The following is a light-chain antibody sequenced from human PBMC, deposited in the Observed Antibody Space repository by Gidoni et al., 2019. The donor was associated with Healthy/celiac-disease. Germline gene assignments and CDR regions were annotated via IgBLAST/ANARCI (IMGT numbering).Light chain of an antibody. Sequence: IQLTPFPSSLSASVGDRDTITCRASQSISSYLNWYQQKPGKAPKLLIYAASSLQSGVPSRFSGSGSGTDFTLTNSSLQPEDFATYYCQQSYSTPPYTFGQGTKLEIK. CDR1: QSISSY. CDR2: AAS. V-gene: IGKV1-39*01. CDR3: QQSYSTPPYT. J-gene: IGKJ2*01.